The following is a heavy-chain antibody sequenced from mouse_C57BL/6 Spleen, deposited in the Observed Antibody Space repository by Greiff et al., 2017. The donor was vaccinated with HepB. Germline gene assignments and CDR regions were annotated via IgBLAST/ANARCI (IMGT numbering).Heavy chain of an antibody. V-gene: IGHV5-4*01. J-gene: IGHJ4*01. CDR3: ARDSWDDAMDY. Sequence: EVHLVESGGGLVKPGGSLKLSCAASGFTFSSYAMSWVRQTPEKRLEWVATISDGGSYTYYPDNVKGRFTISRDNAKNNLYLQMSHMKSEDRAMYYCARDSWDDAMDYWGQGTSVTVSS. D-gene: IGHD4-1*01. CDR1: GFTFSSYA. CDR2: ISDGGSYT.